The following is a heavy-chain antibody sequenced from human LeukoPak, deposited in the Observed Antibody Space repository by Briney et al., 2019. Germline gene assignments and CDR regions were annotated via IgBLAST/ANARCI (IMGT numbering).Heavy chain of an antibody. D-gene: IGHD5-12*01. CDR2: THYSGST. J-gene: IGHJ4*02. CDR1: GGSLSSSSYY. Sequence: SETLSLTCTVSGGSLSSSSYYWGWIRQPPGNGLEWIGRTHYSGSTYYNPSRKSRVTISVDTSKNQFSLKLSSVTAADTAVYYCARQVGWLRDGDFDYWGQGTLVTVSS. CDR3: ARQVGWLRDGDFDY. V-gene: IGHV4-39*01.